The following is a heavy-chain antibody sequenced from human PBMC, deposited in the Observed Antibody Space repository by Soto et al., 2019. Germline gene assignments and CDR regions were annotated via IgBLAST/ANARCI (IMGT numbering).Heavy chain of an antibody. CDR3: ARYFYGSSNYFPGDYGMEV. CDR2: IYWDDDK. V-gene: IGHV2-5*02. J-gene: IGHJ6*02. CDR1: GFSLSTSGVG. D-gene: IGHD3-22*01. Sequence: QITLKESGPTLVKPTQPLTLTCTLSGFSLSTSGVGVARIRQTPEKALEWLALIYWDDDKRSSPSLKSRLTITKDTSKNQVDLTMTYMDPVDTATYYCARYFYGSSNYFPGDYGMEVWGQGTTVTVYS.